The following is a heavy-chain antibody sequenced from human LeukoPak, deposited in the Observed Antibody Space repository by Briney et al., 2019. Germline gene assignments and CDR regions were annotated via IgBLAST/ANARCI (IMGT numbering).Heavy chain of an antibody. CDR2: IIPIVGTT. Sequence: SVTVSCTASGGTFSSYAFSWVRQAPGQGLEWMGGIIPIVGTTNYAQMFQGRVTITADESTSTAYMELSSLRPEDTAVYYCARGGYYYDSSGYSHLPDYWGQGTLVTVSA. V-gene: IGHV1-69*13. J-gene: IGHJ4*02. D-gene: IGHD3-22*01. CDR1: GGTFSSYA. CDR3: ARGGYYYDSSGYSHLPDY.